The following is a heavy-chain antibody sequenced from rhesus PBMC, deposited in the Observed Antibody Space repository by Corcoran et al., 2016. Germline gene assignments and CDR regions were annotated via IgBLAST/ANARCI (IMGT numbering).Heavy chain of an antibody. Sequence: QVQLQESGPGLVKPSETLSLTCAVSGGSVSSNFWSWIRQPPGKGMERTGRINGGDGSTTPSPSPPSRVPFSTDTSKNRCSLKLTSVTAADTAVYYCARGVGREFDYWGQGVLVTVSS. CDR1: GGSVSSNF. CDR2: INGGDGST. J-gene: IGHJ4*01. V-gene: IGHV4-147*01. CDR3: ARGVGREFDY. D-gene: IGHD1-44*01.